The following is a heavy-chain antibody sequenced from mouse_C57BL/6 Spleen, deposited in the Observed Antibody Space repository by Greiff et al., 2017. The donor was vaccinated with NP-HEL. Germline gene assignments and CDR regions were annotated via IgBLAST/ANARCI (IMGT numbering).Heavy chain of an antibody. CDR1: GYTFTDYN. D-gene: IGHD1-1*01. CDR2: INPNNGGT. Sequence: VQLKESGPELVKPGASVKMSCKASGYTFTDYNMHWVKQSHGKSLEWIGYINPNNGGTSYNQKFKGKATLTVNKSSSTAYMELRSLTSEDSAVYYCARSVFITTVVAHWYFDVWGTGTTVTVSS. V-gene: IGHV1-22*01. J-gene: IGHJ1*03. CDR3: ARSVFITTVVAHWYFDV.